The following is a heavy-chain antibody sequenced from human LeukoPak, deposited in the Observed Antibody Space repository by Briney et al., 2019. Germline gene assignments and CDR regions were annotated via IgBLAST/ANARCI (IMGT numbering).Heavy chain of an antibody. V-gene: IGHV1-2*02. Sequence: ASVKVSCKASGYTFTGYCMHWVRQAPGQGLEWMGWINPNSGGTNYAQKFQGRVTMTRDTSISTAYMELSRLRSDDTAVYYCARVGAAAGNVDPWGQGTLVTISS. CDR1: GYTFTGYC. J-gene: IGHJ5*02. D-gene: IGHD6-13*01. CDR2: INPNSGGT. CDR3: ARVGAAAGNVDP.